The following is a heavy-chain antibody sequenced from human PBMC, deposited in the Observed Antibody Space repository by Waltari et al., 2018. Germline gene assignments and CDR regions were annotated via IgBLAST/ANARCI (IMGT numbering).Heavy chain of an antibody. D-gene: IGHD6-13*01. CDR2: INHSGST. CDR1: GGSFSGYY. J-gene: IGHJ6*02. Sequence: QVQLQQWGAGLLKPSETLSLTCAVYGGSFSGYYWSWIRQPQGKGLEWIGEINHSGSTNYNPSLKSRVTISVDTSKNQFSLKLSSVTAADTAVYYCATTLYSSSWHGDYYYGMDVWGQGTTVTVSS. CDR3: ATTLYSSSWHGDYYYGMDV. V-gene: IGHV4-34*01.